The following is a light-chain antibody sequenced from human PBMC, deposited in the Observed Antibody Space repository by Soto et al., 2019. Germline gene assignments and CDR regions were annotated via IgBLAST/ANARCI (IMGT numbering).Light chain of an antibody. V-gene: IGLV2-14*01. CDR1: SSDVGGYNY. CDR3: TSFAGSGTYV. Sequence: QSVLTHPASVSGSTGQSIAISCTGTSSDVGGYNYVSWYQQYPGKAPKLIIFDVTNRPSGVSDRFSGSKSGSTASLTISGLQADDEADYYCTSFAGSGTYVFGTGTKVTVL. J-gene: IGLJ1*01. CDR2: DVT.